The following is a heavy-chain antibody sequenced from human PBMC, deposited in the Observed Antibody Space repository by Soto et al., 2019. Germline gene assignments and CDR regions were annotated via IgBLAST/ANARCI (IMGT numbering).Heavy chain of an antibody. CDR3: ARGHSTDCSNGVCSFFYNHEMDV. Sequence: GASVKVSCKASGYSFTDYHIHWVRQAPGQGLEWLGRINPKSGVTSTAQKFQGWVTMTRDRSISTVYMELTRLRSDDTAVYFCARGHSTDCSNGVCSFFYNHEMDVWGQGTTVTVSS. D-gene: IGHD2-8*01. CDR1: GYSFTDYH. J-gene: IGHJ6*02. V-gene: IGHV1-2*04. CDR2: INPKSGVT.